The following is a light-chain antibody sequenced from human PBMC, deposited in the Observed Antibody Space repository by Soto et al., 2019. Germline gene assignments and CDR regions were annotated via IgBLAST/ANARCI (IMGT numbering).Light chain of an antibody. CDR2: WAS. CDR3: QQYYSSPHS. J-gene: IGKJ2*01. CDR1: QSILSTSDNNNY. Sequence: DIVMAQSPDSLAVSLGERATVNCRSSQSILSTSDNNNYLAWYQQKPGQPPKALIYWASNRESGVPDRFSGSGSGTDFTLTINNLQAEDVAVYYCQQYYSSPHSFGQGTKLEIK. V-gene: IGKV4-1*01.